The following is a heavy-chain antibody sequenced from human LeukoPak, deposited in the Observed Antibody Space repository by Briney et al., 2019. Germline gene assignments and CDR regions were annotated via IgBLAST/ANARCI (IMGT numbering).Heavy chain of an antibody. J-gene: IGHJ4*02. CDR2: FYSSGST. Sequence: SETLSLTCNVSGDPLNDNLYYWGWIRQSPGKGLEWIGAFYSSGSTSSHSSLKSRVTISVDTSRTQLSLKLDSVTDTDTAVYYCVRDGRFNSACFDSWGPGILVTVSS. D-gene: IGHD6-19*01. CDR1: GDPLNDNLYY. CDR3: VRDGRFNSACFDS. V-gene: IGHV4-39*07.